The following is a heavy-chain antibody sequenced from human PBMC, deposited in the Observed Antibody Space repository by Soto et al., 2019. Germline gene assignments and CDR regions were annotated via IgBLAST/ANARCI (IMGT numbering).Heavy chain of an antibody. J-gene: IGHJ6*03. D-gene: IGHD4-17*01. CDR1: GFTFSSYW. Sequence: EVQLVESGGGLVQPGGSLRLSCAASGFTFSSYWMSWVRQAPGKGLEWVANIKQDGSEKYYVDSVKGRFTISRDNAKNSLYLQMNSLRAEETAVYYCARGGYGDYLFYYYYYYMDVWGKGTTVTASS. CDR3: ARGGYGDYLFYYYYYYMDV. V-gene: IGHV3-7*01. CDR2: IKQDGSEK.